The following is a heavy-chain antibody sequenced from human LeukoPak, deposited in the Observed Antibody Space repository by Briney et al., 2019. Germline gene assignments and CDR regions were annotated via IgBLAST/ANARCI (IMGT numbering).Heavy chain of an antibody. J-gene: IGHJ4*02. V-gene: IGHV3-21*01. CDR3: ARVGAALDY. CDR1: GFTFSSYS. CDR2: ISSSSSYI. D-gene: IGHD1-26*01. Sequence: GGSLRLSCAASGFTFSSYSMNWVRQAPGKGLEWVSSISSSSSYIYYADSVKGRFTISRDNAKNSLYLQMNSLRAADTAVYYCARVGAALDYWGQGTLVTVSS.